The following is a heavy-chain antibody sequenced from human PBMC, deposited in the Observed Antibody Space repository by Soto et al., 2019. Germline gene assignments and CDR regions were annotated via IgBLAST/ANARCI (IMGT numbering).Heavy chain of an antibody. CDR2: IYATGTT. CDR1: GASISGFY. D-gene: IGHD2-2*03. V-gene: IGHV4-4*07. Sequence: SETLSLTCTVSGASISGFYWSWIRKSAGKGLEWIGRIYATGTTDYNPSLKSRVMMSVDTSKKQFSLKLRSVTDADTAVYYCVRDGSKTLRDCFDHWGQLISVTFSS. J-gene: IGHJ5*02. CDR3: VRDGSKTLRDCFDH.